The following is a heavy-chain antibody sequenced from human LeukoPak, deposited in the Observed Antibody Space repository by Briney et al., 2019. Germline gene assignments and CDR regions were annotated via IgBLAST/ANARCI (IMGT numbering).Heavy chain of an antibody. CDR2: ISGSGGST. CDR1: GFTFSSYA. D-gene: IGHD6-13*01. V-gene: IGHV3-23*01. J-gene: IGHJ6*02. CDR3: AKRESSSWDYYYGMDV. Sequence: GGSLRLSCAASGFTFSSYAMSWVRQAPGKGLEWVSAISGSGGSTHYADSVKGRFTISRDNSKNTLYLQMNSLRAEDTAVYYCAKRESSSWDYYYGMDVWGQGTTVTVSS.